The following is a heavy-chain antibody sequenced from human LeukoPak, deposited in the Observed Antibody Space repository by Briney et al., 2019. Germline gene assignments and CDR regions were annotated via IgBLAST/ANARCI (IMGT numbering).Heavy chain of an antibody. CDR2: IYSGGST. D-gene: IGHD7-27*01. V-gene: IGHV3-53*01. Sequence: GGSLRLSCAASGFTVSSNYMSWVRQAPGKGLEWVSVIYSGGSTYYADSVKGRFTVSRDNSKNALFLQMNSLRAEDTAVYYCAKDGGLWVSAHWGDSWGRGTLVTVSS. CDR1: GFTVSSNY. J-gene: IGHJ4*02. CDR3: AKDGGLWVSAHWGDS.